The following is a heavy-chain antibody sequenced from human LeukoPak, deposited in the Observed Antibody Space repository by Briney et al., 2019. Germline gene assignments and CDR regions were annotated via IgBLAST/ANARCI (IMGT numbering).Heavy chain of an antibody. J-gene: IGHJ4*02. Sequence: ASVKVSCKASGYTFTSYGISWVRQAPGQGLEWMGWISVYSGNTNYAQKFQGRVIITTDTSTNTAYMDLRSLRSDDTAVYYCARAGFGDLIAGPDFWGQGTLVTVSS. CDR3: ARAGFGDLIAGPDF. D-gene: IGHD3-10*01. CDR1: GYTFTSYG. V-gene: IGHV1-18*01. CDR2: ISVYSGNT.